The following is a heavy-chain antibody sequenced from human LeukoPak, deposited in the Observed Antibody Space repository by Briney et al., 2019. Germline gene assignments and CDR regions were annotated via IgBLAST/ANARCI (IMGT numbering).Heavy chain of an antibody. CDR3: ARDLHAVESLIAAASDY. D-gene: IGHD6-13*01. J-gene: IGHJ4*02. CDR2: IIPILGIA. Sequence: GASVKVSCKASRGTFSSYAISWVRQAPGQGLEWMGRIIPILGIANYAQKFQGRVTITADKSTSTAYMELSSLRSEDTAVYYCARDLHAVESLIAAASDYWGQGTLVTVSS. V-gene: IGHV1-69*04. CDR1: RGTFSSYA.